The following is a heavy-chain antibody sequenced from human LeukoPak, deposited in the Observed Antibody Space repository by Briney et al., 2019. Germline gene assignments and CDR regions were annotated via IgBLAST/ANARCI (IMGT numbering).Heavy chain of an antibody. V-gene: IGHV1-46*01. CDR2: INPSGGST. CDR1: GYTFTSYY. Sequence: ASVKVSCKASGYTFTSYYMHWVRQAPGQGLEWMRIINPSGGSTSYAQKFQGRVTMTRDTSTSTVYMELSSLRSEDTAVYYCARQRITMVRGVNKNWFDPWGQGTLVTVSS. D-gene: IGHD3-10*01. J-gene: IGHJ5*02. CDR3: ARQRITMVRGVNKNWFDP.